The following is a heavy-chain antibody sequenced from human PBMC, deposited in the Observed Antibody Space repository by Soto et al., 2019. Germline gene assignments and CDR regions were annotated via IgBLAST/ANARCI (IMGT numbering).Heavy chain of an antibody. Sequence: PSETLSLTCTVSGGSISSYYWSWIRQPPGKGLEWIGYIYYSGSTNYNPSLKSRVTISVDTSKNQFSPKLSSVTAADTAVYYCARDQGLGGHYFYGMDVWGQGTTVTVSS. CDR3: ARDQGLGGHYFYGMDV. J-gene: IGHJ6*02. V-gene: IGHV4-59*01. CDR2: IYYSGST. CDR1: GGSISSYY. D-gene: IGHD6-19*01.